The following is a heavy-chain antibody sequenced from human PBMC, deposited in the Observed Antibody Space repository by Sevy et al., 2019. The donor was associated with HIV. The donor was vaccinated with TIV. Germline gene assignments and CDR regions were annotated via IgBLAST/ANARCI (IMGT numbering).Heavy chain of an antibody. D-gene: IGHD6-19*01. CDR3: ATFDAVAGPFDY. Sequence: ASVKVSCKVSGYTLTELSMHWVRQAPGKGLEWMGGFDPEDGETIYAQKFQGRVTMTEDTSTDTAYMELSSLRSEDTAVYYCATFDAVAGPFDYWGQRTLVTVSS. V-gene: IGHV1-24*01. J-gene: IGHJ4*02. CDR2: FDPEDGET. CDR1: GYTLTELS.